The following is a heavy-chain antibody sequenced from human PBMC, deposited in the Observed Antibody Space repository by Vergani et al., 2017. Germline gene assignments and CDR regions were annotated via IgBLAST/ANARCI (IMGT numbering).Heavy chain of an antibody. Sequence: QVQLVQSGAEVKKPGSSVKVSCKASGGTFSSYAISWVRQAPGQGLEWMGGIIPIFGTANYAQKFQGRVTITADESKSTAYMELSSLRSEDTAVYYCARWIPYYDILTGYSPPYYYYGMDVWGQGTTVTVSS. CDR3: ARWIPYYDILTGYSPPYYYYGMDV. CDR2: IIPIFGTA. J-gene: IGHJ6*02. V-gene: IGHV1-69*01. CDR1: GGTFSSYA. D-gene: IGHD3-9*01.